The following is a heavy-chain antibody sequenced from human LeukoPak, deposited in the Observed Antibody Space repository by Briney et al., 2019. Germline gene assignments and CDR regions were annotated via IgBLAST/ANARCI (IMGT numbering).Heavy chain of an antibody. J-gene: IGHJ3*02. V-gene: IGHV4-34*01. CDR3: ASETTVVTADAFDI. Sequence: PSETLSLTCAVYGGSFSGYYWCWIRQPPGKGLEWIGEINHSGSTNYNPSLKRRVHISVDTSKNQFSLKLSSVTAADTAVYYCASETTVVTADAFDIWAQGTMVTVSS. D-gene: IGHD4-23*01. CDR1: GGSFSGYY. CDR2: INHSGST.